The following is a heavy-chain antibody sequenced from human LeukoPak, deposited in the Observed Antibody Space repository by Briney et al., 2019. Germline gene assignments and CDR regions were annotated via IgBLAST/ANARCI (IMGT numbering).Heavy chain of an antibody. CDR2: ISTYNGHT. Sequence: ASVKVSCKASGYTFTSSGISWLRQAPGQGLEWMGWISTYNGHTNYAQKLQGRVTMTTDTSTSTAYMELRNLRSDDTAVYYCARGGRWELPRPYAFDIWGQGTMVTVSS. D-gene: IGHD1-26*01. CDR3: ARGGRWELPRPYAFDI. J-gene: IGHJ3*02. CDR1: GYTFTSSG. V-gene: IGHV1-18*01.